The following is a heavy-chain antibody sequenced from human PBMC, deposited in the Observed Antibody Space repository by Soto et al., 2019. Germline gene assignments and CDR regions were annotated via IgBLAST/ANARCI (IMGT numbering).Heavy chain of an antibody. CDR2: ISYDGSNK. J-gene: IGHJ4*02. D-gene: IGHD6-19*01. Sequence: QVQLVESGGGVVQPGRSLRLSCAASGFTFSSYGMHWVRQAPGKGLEWVAVISYDGSNKYYADSVKGRFTISRDNSKYTLYLQMNSLRAEDTAVYYCAKDLLAVAGTWVFDYWGQGTLVTVSS. CDR3: AKDLLAVAGTWVFDY. CDR1: GFTFSSYG. V-gene: IGHV3-30*18.